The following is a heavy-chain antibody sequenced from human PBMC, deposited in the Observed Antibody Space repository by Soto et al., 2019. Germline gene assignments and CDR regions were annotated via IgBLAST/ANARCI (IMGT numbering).Heavy chain of an antibody. J-gene: IGHJ4*02. D-gene: IGHD2-8*01. CDR3: ARDTGGYCTNGVCPYFDY. Sequence: GASVKVSCKVSGYTLTELSMHWVRQAPGKGLEWMGGFDPEDGETIYAQKFQGRVTITEDKSTSTAYMELSSLRSEDTAVYYCARDTGGYCTNGVCPYFDYWGQGTLVTVSS. CDR1: GYTLTELS. V-gene: IGHV1-24*01. CDR2: FDPEDGET.